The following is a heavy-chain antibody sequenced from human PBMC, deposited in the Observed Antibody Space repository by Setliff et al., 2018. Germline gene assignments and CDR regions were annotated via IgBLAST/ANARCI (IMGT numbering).Heavy chain of an antibody. CDR2: IYFGGNT. D-gene: IGHD1-26*01. CDR3: ARDASASDGRNAFDI. J-gene: IGHJ3*02. V-gene: IGHV4-39*07. CDR1: GGSISDNGYF. Sequence: SETLSLTCTVPGGSISDNGYFWGWVRQPPGKGVEWIGNIYFGGNTYFNPSFKSRVTMSIDTSNSQFSLKLSSVTAADTAIYYCARDASASDGRNAFDIWGQGTMVTVSS.